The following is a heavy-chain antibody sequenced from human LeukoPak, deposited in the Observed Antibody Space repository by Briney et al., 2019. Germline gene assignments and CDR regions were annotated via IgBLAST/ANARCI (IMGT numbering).Heavy chain of an antibody. CDR2: VSSSGSTI. J-gene: IGHJ4*02. CDR3: ARGLDYYDSSGYHRGDDY. V-gene: IGHV3-11*01. D-gene: IGHD3-22*01. CDR1: GFTFRDYY. Sequence: GGSLRLSCAASGFTFRDYYMSWIRQAPGKGLEWVSYVSSSGSTIYYADSVKGRFTISRDNAKNSLYLQMNSLRAEDTAVYYCARGLDYYDSSGYHRGDDYWGQGTLVTVSS.